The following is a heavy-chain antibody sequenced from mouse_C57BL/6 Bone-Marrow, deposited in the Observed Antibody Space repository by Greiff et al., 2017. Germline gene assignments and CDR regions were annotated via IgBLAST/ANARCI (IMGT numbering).Heavy chain of an antibody. V-gene: IGHV2-5*01. J-gene: IGHJ2*01. CDR2: IWRGGST. CDR1: GFSLTSYG. Sequence: QVQLQQSGPGLVQPSQSLSITCTVSGFSLTSYGVHWVRQSPGKGLEWLGVIWRGGSTDYNAAFMSRLGITKDDSKSQIFFKMNSLRADDTAIYYCAKDSLYGNYGFDYWGQGTTLTVSS. CDR3: AKDSLYGNYGFDY. D-gene: IGHD2-1*01.